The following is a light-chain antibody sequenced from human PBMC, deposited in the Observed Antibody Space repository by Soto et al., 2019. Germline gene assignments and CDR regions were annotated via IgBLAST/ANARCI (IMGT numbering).Light chain of an antibody. CDR1: SSDVGAYDY. J-gene: IGLJ1*01. Sequence: QSALAQPPSASWSPGQSVTISCTGTSSDVGAYDYVSWYQQHPGKAPKLMIYEINKRPSGVPDRFSGSKSGNTASLTVSGLQAEDEADYYCSSFAGSNNFPYVFGTGTKVTV. CDR2: EIN. V-gene: IGLV2-8*01. CDR3: SSFAGSNNFPYV.